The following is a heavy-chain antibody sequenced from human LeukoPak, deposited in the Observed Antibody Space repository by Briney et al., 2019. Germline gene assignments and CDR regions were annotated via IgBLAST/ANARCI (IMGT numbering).Heavy chain of an antibody. CDR1: GGSVSSGSYY. CDR2: IYYSGST. Sequence: SETLSLTCTVSGGSVSSGSYYWSWIRQPPGKGLEWIGYIYYSGSTNYHPSLKSRVTISVDTSKNQFSLKLSSVTAADTAVYYCAREDIVVVVAGTRGYYYYYYMDVWGKGTTVTVSS. V-gene: IGHV4-61*01. J-gene: IGHJ6*03. CDR3: AREDIVVVVAGTRGYYYYYYMDV. D-gene: IGHD2-15*01.